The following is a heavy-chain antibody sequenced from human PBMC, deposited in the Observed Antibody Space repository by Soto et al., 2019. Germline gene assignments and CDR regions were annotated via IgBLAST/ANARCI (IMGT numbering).Heavy chain of an antibody. Sequence: GASVKVSCKASGGTFSSYTISWVRQAPGQGLEWMGRIIPILGIANYAQKFQGRVTITADKSTSTAYMELSSLRSEDTAVYYCARVAGSGYYNYWGQGTLVTVSS. CDR2: IIPILGIA. CDR1: GGTFSSYT. V-gene: IGHV1-69*02. CDR3: ARVAGSGYYNY. D-gene: IGHD3-3*01. J-gene: IGHJ4*02.